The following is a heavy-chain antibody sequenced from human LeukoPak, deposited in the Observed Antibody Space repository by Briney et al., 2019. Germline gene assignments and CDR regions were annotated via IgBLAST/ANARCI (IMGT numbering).Heavy chain of an antibody. Sequence: GESLKISCKGSGYRFTDYWIGWLRQMPGKGLEWMGIIYPGDSDTRYSPSFQGQVTISADKSINTAHLQWSSLKASDTAMYYCARGAAGTTPDYYYFGLGVWGQGTTVRVSS. CDR2: IYPGDSDT. CDR3: ARGAAGTTPDYYYFGLGV. J-gene: IGHJ6*02. V-gene: IGHV5-51*01. CDR1: GYRFTDYW. D-gene: IGHD1-7*01.